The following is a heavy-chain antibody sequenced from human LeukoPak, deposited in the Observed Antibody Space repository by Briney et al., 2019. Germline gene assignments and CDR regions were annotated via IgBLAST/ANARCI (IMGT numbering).Heavy chain of an antibody. D-gene: IGHD2-2*01. CDR3: ARVYQLQSSVDY. Sequence: ASVKVSCKASGYSFTGYYIHWLRQAPGQGLEWMGWINPSSGGTNYAQKFQGRVTMTRDTSISTAYMELSRLRSDDTAVYYCARVYQLQSSVDYWGQGTLVTVSS. CDR2: INPSSGGT. V-gene: IGHV1-2*02. CDR1: GYSFTGYY. J-gene: IGHJ4*02.